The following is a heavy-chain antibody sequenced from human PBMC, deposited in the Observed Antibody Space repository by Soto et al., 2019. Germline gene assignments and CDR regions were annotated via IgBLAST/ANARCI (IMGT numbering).Heavy chain of an antibody. CDR2: IDYSGTA. J-gene: IGHJ4*02. CDR1: SGSISVTNVF. V-gene: IGHV4-39*01. CDR3: ERITGRHLHY. Sequence: SETLSLTCTVSSGSISVTNVFWGWVRQPPGKGLESIGNIDYSGTAYFSPPLATRVTLHVDKSKNKFSPPLYSLNAADTAVYYCERITGRHLHYWGQGITVTVS. D-gene: IGHD1-20*01.